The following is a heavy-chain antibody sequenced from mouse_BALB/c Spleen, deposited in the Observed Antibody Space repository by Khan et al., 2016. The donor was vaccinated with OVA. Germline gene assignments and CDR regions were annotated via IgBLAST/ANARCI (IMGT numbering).Heavy chain of an antibody. J-gene: IGHJ2*01. CDR2: IYPFNDDT. Sequence: VQLQQSGPELVKPGASVKMSCTASGYTFTSYVLHWVRQKPGQGLEWIGYIYPFNDDTKYTEKIKGKATLTSDKASSTAYMELSSLTSEDSAVYYCARNYRYDVYFDYWGQGTTLTVSS. V-gene: IGHV1S136*01. CDR3: ARNYRYDVYFDY. CDR1: GYTFTSYV. D-gene: IGHD2-14*01.